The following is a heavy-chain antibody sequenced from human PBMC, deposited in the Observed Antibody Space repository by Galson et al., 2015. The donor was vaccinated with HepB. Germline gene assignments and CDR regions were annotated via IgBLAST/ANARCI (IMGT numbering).Heavy chain of an antibody. Sequence: SLRLSCAASGFTFSSDSMNWVRQAPGKGLEWVSSISSSTSYIYYADSVKGRFTISRDNAKNSLYLQMNSLRAEDTAVYYCASGGREQQWLVRHFDYWGQGTLVTVSS. CDR1: GFTFSSDS. CDR2: ISSSTSYI. V-gene: IGHV3-21*01. J-gene: IGHJ4*02. D-gene: IGHD6-19*01. CDR3: ASGGREQQWLVRHFDY.